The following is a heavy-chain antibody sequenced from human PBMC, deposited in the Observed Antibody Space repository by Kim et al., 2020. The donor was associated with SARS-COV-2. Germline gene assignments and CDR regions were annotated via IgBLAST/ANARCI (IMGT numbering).Heavy chain of an antibody. Sequence: SETLSLTCTVSGSSISSSSYYWGWIRQPPGKGLEWIGSIYYSGSTYYNPSLKSRVTISVDTSKNQFSLKLSSVTAADTAVYYCARHRPIAVGPPWFDPWGQGTLVTVSS. CDR2: IYYSGST. CDR3: ARHRPIAVGPPWFDP. D-gene: IGHD2-2*01. J-gene: IGHJ5*02. CDR1: GSSISSSSYY. V-gene: IGHV4-39*01.